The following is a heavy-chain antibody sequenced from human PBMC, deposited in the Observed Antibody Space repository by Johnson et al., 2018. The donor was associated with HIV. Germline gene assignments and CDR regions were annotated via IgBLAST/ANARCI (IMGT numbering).Heavy chain of an antibody. J-gene: IGHJ3*02. V-gene: IGHV3-30-3*01. CDR1: RFTFSSYA. Sequence: QVQLVESGGGVVQPGRSLRLSCAASRFTFSSYAIHWVRQAPGKGLEWVAVISYDGSNKYYADSVKGRFTISRDNSKNTLYLQMNSLRAEDTAVYYCARESGGSGAFDIWGQGTMVTVSS. D-gene: IGHD3-10*01. CDR2: ISYDGSNK. CDR3: ARESGGSGAFDI.